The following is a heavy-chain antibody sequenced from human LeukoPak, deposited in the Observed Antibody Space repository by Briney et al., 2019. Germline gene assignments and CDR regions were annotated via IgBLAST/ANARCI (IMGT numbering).Heavy chain of an antibody. V-gene: IGHV4-31*03. Sequence: SSGTLSLTCTVSGGSISSGGYYWSWIRQHPGKGLEWIGYIYYSGSTYYNPSLKSRVTISVDTSKNQFSLKLSSVTAADTAVYYCARAADSSGYYYDVKYYFDYWGQGTLVTVSS. CDR2: IYYSGST. J-gene: IGHJ4*02. D-gene: IGHD3-22*01. CDR1: GGSISSGGYY. CDR3: ARAADSSGYYYDVKYYFDY.